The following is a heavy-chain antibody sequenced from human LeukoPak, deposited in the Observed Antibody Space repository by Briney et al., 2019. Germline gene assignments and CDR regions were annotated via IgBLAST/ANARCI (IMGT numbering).Heavy chain of an antibody. Sequence: SGGSLRLSCEASGFTFGSHAMYWVRQAPGKGLEWVAGIFGSGGSPHYADPMKGRFTISRDNSRNTVYLQINSLRAEDTAVYYCGKTTVGYSSGQKPAWPVDYWGQGTLVTVSS. D-gene: IGHD5-18*01. CDR2: IFGSGGSP. J-gene: IGHJ4*02. CDR1: GFTFGSHA. CDR3: GKTTVGYSSGQKPAWPVDY. V-gene: IGHV3-23*01.